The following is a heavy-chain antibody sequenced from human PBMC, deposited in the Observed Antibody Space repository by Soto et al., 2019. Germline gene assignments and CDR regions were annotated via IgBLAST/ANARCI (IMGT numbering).Heavy chain of an antibody. J-gene: IGHJ5*02. Sequence: QVQLVQSGAEVKKPGSSVKVSCKVSGGTFSTYAISWVRQAPGQGLEWLGGIIPIFNTTNYAQKFQGRLTIIADESTRTXYXXLNSLKSEDTAVYYCARPRKDGYSSGWYKYNWFDPWGQGTLVTVSS. D-gene: IGHD6-19*01. CDR2: IIPIFNTT. CDR3: ARPRKDGYSSGWYKYNWFDP. V-gene: IGHV1-69*12. CDR1: GGTFSTYA.